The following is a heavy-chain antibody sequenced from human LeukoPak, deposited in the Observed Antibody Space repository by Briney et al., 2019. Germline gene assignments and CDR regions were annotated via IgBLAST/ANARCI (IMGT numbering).Heavy chain of an antibody. J-gene: IGHJ4*02. CDR2: IHHSGIT. D-gene: IGHD3-22*01. CDR3: ARVDSNNYYQTFHY. Sequence: PSETLSLTCAVSGGSISSGNWWSWVRQPPGKGLEWIGEIHHSGITNYNPSLESRVTISVDKSKNQFSLKLSSVTAADTAVYFCARVDSNNYYQTFHYWGQGTLVTVSS. V-gene: IGHV4-4*02. CDR1: GGSISSGNW.